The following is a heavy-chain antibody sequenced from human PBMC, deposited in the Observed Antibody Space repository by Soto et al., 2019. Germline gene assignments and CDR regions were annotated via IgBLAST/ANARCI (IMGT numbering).Heavy chain of an antibody. CDR3: ARFGYYNSGSFGALGY. D-gene: IGHD3-10*01. CDR2: IYYSGNT. J-gene: IGHJ4*02. CDR1: GGSISSDSYY. V-gene: IGHV4-39*02. Sequence: SETLSLTCTVSGGSISSDSYYWAWIRHPPGKGLEWIGSIYYSGNTYYNPSLKSRITISVDTSKNHFSLNLSSVTAADTALYYCARFGYYNSGSFGALGYWGQGTLVTVSA.